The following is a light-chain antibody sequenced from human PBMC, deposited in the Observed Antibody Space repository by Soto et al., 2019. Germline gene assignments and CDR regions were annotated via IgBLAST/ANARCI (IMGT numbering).Light chain of an antibody. Sequence: EIVLTQSPGTLSLSPGEGATLSCRASQSVNNNYLAWYQQRPGQAPRLLIYGASSRPNGVPDRFFGSGSGTDFTLTISRLEPEDFAVFFCQQYGPSPFTFGPGTTVDI. V-gene: IGKV3-20*01. J-gene: IGKJ3*01. CDR1: QSVNNNY. CDR2: GAS. CDR3: QQYGPSPFT.